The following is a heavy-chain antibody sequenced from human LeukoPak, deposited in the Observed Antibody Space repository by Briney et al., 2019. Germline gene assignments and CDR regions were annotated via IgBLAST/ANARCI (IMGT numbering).Heavy chain of an antibody. CDR3: ARVSFAVVPAAIRWFDS. V-gene: IGHV1-18*01. CDR1: GYTFTSYG. CDR2: ISAYNGNT. J-gene: IGHJ5*01. Sequence: ASVKVSCKASGYTFTSYGISWVRQAPGQGLEWMGWISAYNGNTNYAQKLQGRVTMTIDTSTSTAYMELRSLRSDDTAVYYCARVSFAVVPAAIRWFDSWGQGTLVTVSS. D-gene: IGHD2-2*02.